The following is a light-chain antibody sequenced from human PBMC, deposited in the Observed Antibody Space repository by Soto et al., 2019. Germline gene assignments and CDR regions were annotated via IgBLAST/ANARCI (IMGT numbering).Light chain of an antibody. CDR1: SSNIGGNP. Sequence: QSVLTQSPSASGTPGQRVTISCSGGSSNIGGNPVDWYQQFPGTAPKLLIYKNYQRPSGVPDRFSGSKSGTSASLAISGLRSEDEADYWCAVWDASLSTWVFGGGTKLTVL. CDR3: AVWDASLSTWV. CDR2: KNY. J-gene: IGLJ3*02. V-gene: IGLV1-47*01.